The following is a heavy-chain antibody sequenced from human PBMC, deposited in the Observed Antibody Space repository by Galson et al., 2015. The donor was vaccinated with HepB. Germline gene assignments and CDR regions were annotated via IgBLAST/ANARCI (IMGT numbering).Heavy chain of an antibody. CDR3: ARASTAAAID. CDR2: IKPDGSGN. J-gene: IGHJ4*02. V-gene: IGHV3-7*03. Sequence: SLRLSCAASGFTFSDYWMGWVRQAPGKGLEWVAVIKPDGSGNYYVDSVKGRFTISRDNAKNSLYLQMNSLRAKDTAVFYCARASTAAAIDWGQGTLVTVSS. D-gene: IGHD2-2*01. CDR1: GFTFSDYW.